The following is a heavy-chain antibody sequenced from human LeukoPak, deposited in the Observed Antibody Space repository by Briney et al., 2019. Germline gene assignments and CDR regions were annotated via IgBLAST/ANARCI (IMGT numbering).Heavy chain of an antibody. J-gene: IGHJ3*02. CDR1: GGSISSSSYY. CDR3: ARQIIVATIDAFDI. D-gene: IGHD5-12*01. CDR2: IYYSGST. Sequence: SETLSLTCTVSGGSISSSSYYWGWIRQPPGKVLEWIGSIYYSGSTYYNPSLKSRVTISVDMSKNQFSLKLSSVTAADTAVYYCARQIIVATIDAFDIWGQGTMVTVSS. V-gene: IGHV4-39*07.